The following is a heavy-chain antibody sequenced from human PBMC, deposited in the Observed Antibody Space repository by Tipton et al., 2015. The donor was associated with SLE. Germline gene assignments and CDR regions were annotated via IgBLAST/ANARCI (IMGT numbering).Heavy chain of an antibody. CDR2: IHHSGST. Sequence: TLSLTCAVYGGSFSGYSWSWIRQPPGKGLEWIGYIHHSGSTIYTPSLKSRVTISIDTSKKQFSLKLSSVTAADTAVYYCARGIAQDYWGQGTPVTVSS. CDR3: ARGIAQDY. CDR1: GGSFSGYS. D-gene: IGHD6-13*01. J-gene: IGHJ4*02. V-gene: IGHV4-34*01.